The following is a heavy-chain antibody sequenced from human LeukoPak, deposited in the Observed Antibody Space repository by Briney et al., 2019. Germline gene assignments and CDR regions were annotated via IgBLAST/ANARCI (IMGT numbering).Heavy chain of an antibody. CDR3: ARALYSSSWYPYFDY. CDR1: GGTFSGYA. CDR2: IIPIFGTA. J-gene: IGHJ4*02. D-gene: IGHD6-13*01. Sequence: GASVKVSCKASGGTFSGYAISWVRQAPGQGLEWMGGIIPIFGTANYAQKFQGRVTITTDESTSTAYMELSSLRSEDTAVYYCARALYSSSWYPYFDYWGQGTLVTVSS. V-gene: IGHV1-69*05.